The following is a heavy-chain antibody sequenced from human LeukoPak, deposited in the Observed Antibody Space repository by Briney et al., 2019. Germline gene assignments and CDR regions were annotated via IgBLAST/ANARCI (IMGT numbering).Heavy chain of an antibody. Sequence: KSSETLSLTCTVSGGSISSYYWSWIRQPPGKGLEWIGYIYYSGSTNYNPSLKSRVTISVDTSKNQFSLKLSSVTAADTAVYCCASRLWCLNWGQGTLVTVSS. CDR3: ASRLWCLN. J-gene: IGHJ4*02. D-gene: IGHD2-21*01. CDR2: IYYSGST. V-gene: IGHV4-59*01. CDR1: GGSISSYY.